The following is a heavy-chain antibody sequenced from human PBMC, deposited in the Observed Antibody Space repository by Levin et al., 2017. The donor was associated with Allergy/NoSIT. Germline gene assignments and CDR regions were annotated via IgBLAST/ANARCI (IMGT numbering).Heavy chain of an antibody. Sequence: GGSLRLSCAASGFSFDNHAMHWVRQAPGKGLEWVSTISWVGGSTGYADSVKGRFTISRDNAQNSLFLQMNSLRPEDTALYYCAKVGVRRDYFYGMDVWGQGTAVTVSS. CDR1: GFSFDNHA. J-gene: IGHJ6*02. D-gene: IGHD3-10*02. CDR3: AKVGVRRDYFYGMDV. V-gene: IGHV3-9*01. CDR2: ISWVGGST.